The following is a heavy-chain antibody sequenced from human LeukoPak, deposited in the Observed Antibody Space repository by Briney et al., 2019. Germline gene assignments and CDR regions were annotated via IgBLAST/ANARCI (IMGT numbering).Heavy chain of an antibody. Sequence: SETPSPTCTVSGASITAYYWTWIRQSAGEGLEFIGRIYSTGDTDHNYNPSLASRVTISGDTSKNQVSLRLKSVTAADTAVYYCARDRPDGYTHGHYYYNMDVWGKGTTVTVSS. CDR2: IYSTGDTDH. D-gene: IGHD5-18*01. J-gene: IGHJ6*03. CDR3: ARDRPDGYTHGHYYYNMDV. V-gene: IGHV4-4*07. CDR1: GASITAYY.